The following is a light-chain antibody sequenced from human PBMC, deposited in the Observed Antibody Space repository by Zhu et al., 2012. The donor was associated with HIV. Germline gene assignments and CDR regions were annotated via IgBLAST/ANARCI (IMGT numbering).Light chain of an antibody. CDR2: GAS. CDR3: QEYYDRPLYA. CDR1: QSVSTN. Sequence: EVVLTQSPATLSVSPGERATLSCRASQSVSTNLAWYQQKPGQSPRLLIFGASTRATGIPARFSGSGSGTEFTLTITSVQSEDFAVYHCQEYYDRPLYAFGQGSKLEIK. V-gene: IGKV3-15*01. J-gene: IGKJ2*01.